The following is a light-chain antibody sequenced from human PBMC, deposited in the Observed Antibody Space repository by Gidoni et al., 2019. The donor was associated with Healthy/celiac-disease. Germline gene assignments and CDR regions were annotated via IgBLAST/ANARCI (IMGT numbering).Light chain of an antibody. CDR2: DAS. V-gene: IGKV3-11*01. CDR3: QQSSNWPLT. CDR1: QSVSSY. Sequence: VLTQSPATLSLSPVERATLSCRASQSVSSYLAWYQQKPGQAPRLLIYDASNRATGTPARFSGSGSGTDFTLTISSLEPEDFAVYYCQQSSNWPLTFGGGTKVEIK. J-gene: IGKJ4*01.